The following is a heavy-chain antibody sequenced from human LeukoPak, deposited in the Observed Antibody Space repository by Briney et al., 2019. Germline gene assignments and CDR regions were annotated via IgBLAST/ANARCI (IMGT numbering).Heavy chain of an antibody. CDR3: ARRFDTSGWVDY. CDR1: GGSISSYY. D-gene: IGHD6-19*01. V-gene: IGHV4-59*08. J-gene: IGHJ4*02. Sequence: PSETLSLTCTVSGGSISSYYWSWIRQPPGKGLEWIGYICYSGSTNYSPSLKSRVTISIDTSKNQFSLKLSSVTAADTAVYYCARRFDTSGWVDYWGQGTLVTVSS. CDR2: ICYSGST.